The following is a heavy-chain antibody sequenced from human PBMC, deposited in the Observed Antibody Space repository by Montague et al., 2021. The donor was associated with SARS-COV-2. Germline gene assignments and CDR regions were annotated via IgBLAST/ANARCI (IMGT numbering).Heavy chain of an antibody. CDR3: ARRGSSVWGVTVSAELDY. V-gene: IGHV4-39*07. CDR2: INQSGRT. Sequence: SETLSLTCTVSGGSISSSSYYWSWIRQPPEKGLEWIGEINQSGRTNNNPSLKSRVIISVDTSKNQFSLKLSSVTAADTAVYYCARRGSSVWGVTVSAELDYWGQGILVIVSS. J-gene: IGHJ4*02. D-gene: IGHD3-10*01. CDR1: GGSISSSSYY.